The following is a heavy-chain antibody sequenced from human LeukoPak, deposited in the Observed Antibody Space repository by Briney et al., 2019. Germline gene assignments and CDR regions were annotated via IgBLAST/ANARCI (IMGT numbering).Heavy chain of an antibody. CDR3: AKDSCSSTSCYSDY. D-gene: IGHD2-2*01. J-gene: IGHJ4*02. CDR2: ISGSGGST. Sequence: GGSLRHSCAASGFTFSSYAMSWVRQTPGKGLEWVSAISGSGGSTYYADSVKGRFTISRDNSKNTLYLQMNSLRAEDTAVYYCAKDSCSSTSCYSDYWGQGTLVTVSS. CDR1: GFTFSSYA. V-gene: IGHV3-23*01.